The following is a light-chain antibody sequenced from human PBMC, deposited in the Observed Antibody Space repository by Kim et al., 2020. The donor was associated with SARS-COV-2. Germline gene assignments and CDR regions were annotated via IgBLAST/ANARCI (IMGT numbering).Light chain of an antibody. V-gene: IGKV3-20*01. Sequence: PGERATLSCRASQSVTSSYLAWYQQKPGQAPRLLIYGASIRATGIPDRFSGSGSGADFTLTISRLEPEDFAVYYCQQYRRSPPFTFGQGTKLEI. CDR3: QQYRRSPPFT. J-gene: IGKJ2*01. CDR1: QSVTSSY. CDR2: GAS.